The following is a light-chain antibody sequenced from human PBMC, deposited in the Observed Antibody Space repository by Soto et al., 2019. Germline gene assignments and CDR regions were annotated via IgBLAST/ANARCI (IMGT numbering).Light chain of an antibody. CDR1: QSVSSY. J-gene: IGKJ1*01. Sequence: IVVTQSPATFSLSQGERATLSCRASQSVSSYLAWYQQKPGQAPRLLIYGASRRATGIPDRFIGSGSGTDFTLTISSLQPEDFATYYCQKSYTTSWTCGQGTKVDIK. V-gene: IGKV3-11*01. CDR2: GAS. CDR3: QKSYTTSWT.